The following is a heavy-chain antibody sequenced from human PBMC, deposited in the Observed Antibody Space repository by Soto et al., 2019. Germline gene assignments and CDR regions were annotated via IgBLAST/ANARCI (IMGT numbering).Heavy chain of an antibody. CDR1: GFTFSSYG. CDR3: ARAAGIAAPTFDY. CDR2: IWYDGSNK. J-gene: IGHJ4*02. Sequence: QVQLVESGGGVVQPGRSLRLSCAASGFTFSSYGMHWVRQAPGKGLEWVAGIWYDGSNKYYADSVKGRFTISRDNSKNPLYLQMNSLRAEDTAVYYCARAAGIAAPTFDYWGQGTLVTVSS. V-gene: IGHV3-33*01. D-gene: IGHD6-13*01.